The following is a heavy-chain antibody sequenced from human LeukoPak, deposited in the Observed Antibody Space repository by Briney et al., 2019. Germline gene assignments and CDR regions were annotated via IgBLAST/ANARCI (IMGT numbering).Heavy chain of an antibody. V-gene: IGHV3-15*01. CDR3: TTDLGLTMIRGVIVY. J-gene: IGHJ4*02. CDR2: IKSKGDGETI. Sequence: GGSLRLSCAASGYTFTNAWMSWVRQAPGKGLEWVGRIKSKGDGETIDNAAPVKGRFTMSRDDSKATLYLQMNSLKAEDTAVYYCTTDLGLTMIRGVIVYWGQGALVTVSS. D-gene: IGHD3-10*01. CDR1: GYTFTNAW.